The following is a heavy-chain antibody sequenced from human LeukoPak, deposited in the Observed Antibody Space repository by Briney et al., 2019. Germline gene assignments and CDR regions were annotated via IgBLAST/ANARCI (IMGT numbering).Heavy chain of an antibody. CDR3: ARENTAGIEN. V-gene: IGHV3-48*03. J-gene: IGHJ4*02. Sequence: GGSLRLSCAASGFSFSSYEMNWVRQAPGKGLEWVSYISSSGSTIYYADSVKGRFTISRDNAKNSLYLQMNSLRAEDTAVYYCARENTAGIENWGQGTLVTVSS. CDR1: GFSFSSYE. D-gene: IGHD6-19*01. CDR2: ISSSGSTI.